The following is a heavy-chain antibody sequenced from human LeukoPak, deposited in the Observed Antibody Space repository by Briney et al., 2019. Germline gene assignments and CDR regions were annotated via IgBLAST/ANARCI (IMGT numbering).Heavy chain of an antibody. CDR1: GFTFNSYW. J-gene: IGHJ4*02. Sequence: GGSLRLSCAASGFTFNSYWMSWVRQAPGKGLEWVANIKQDGSEKYYVDSVKGRFTISRDNAKNSLYLQMNSLRAEDTAVYYCARETRYSYGSSDYWGQGTLVTVSS. D-gene: IGHD5-18*01. CDR2: IKQDGSEK. V-gene: IGHV3-7*01. CDR3: ARETRYSYGSSDY.